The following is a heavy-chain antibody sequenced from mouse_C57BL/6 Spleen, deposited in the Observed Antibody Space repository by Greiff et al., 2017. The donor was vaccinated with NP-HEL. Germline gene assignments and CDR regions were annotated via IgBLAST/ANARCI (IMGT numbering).Heavy chain of an antibody. Sequence: QVHVKQSGAELARPGASVKLSCKASGYTFTSYGISWVKQRTGQGLEWIGEIYPRSGNTYYNEKFKGKATLTADKSSSTAYMELRSLTSEDSAVYFCARYDGYPLYYAMDYWGQGTSVTVSS. D-gene: IGHD2-3*01. CDR2: IYPRSGNT. CDR3: ARYDGYPLYYAMDY. J-gene: IGHJ4*01. V-gene: IGHV1-81*01. CDR1: GYTFTSYG.